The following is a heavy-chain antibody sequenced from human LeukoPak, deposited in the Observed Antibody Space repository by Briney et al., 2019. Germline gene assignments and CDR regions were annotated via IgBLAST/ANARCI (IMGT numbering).Heavy chain of an antibody. CDR3: ARDLASPGSPAPD. Sequence: PSETLSLTCAVYGGSFGGYYWSWIRQPPGKGLEGIGEINHSGSTNYNPSLKSRVTISVDTSKNQFSLKLSSVTAADTAVYYCARDLASPGSPAPDWGQGTLVTVSS. D-gene: IGHD6-13*01. J-gene: IGHJ4*02. CDR2: INHSGST. CDR1: GGSFGGYY. V-gene: IGHV4-34*01.